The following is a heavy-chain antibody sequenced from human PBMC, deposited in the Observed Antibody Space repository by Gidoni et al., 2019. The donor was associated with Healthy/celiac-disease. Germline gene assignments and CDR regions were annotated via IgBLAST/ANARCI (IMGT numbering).Heavy chain of an antibody. CDR2: TKSKTDGGTT. J-gene: IGHJ3*02. V-gene: IGHV3-15*01. CDR3: TTADTAMVFMDAFDI. D-gene: IGHD5-18*01. CDR1: GVTFSNAW. Sequence: EVQLVESGGGLVKPGGSLRLSCAASGVTFSNAWMSWVRQAPGKGLEWVGRTKSKTDGGTTDYAAPVKGRFTISRDDSKNTLYLQMNSLKTEDTAVYYCTTADTAMVFMDAFDIWGQGTMVTVSS.